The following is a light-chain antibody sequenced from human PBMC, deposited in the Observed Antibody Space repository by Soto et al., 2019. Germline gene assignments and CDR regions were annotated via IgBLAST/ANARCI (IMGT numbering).Light chain of an antibody. V-gene: IGLV2-23*01. J-gene: IGLJ2*01. Sequence: QSALTQPASVSGSPGQSITISCTGTSSDVGSYKFVSWYQQHPGKAPKLMIYEGSKRPSGVSNRFSGSKSGNTASLTISGLQXEXEADYYCCSYAGSSAVVFGGGTKVTVL. CDR1: SSDVGSYKF. CDR2: EGS. CDR3: CSYAGSSAVV.